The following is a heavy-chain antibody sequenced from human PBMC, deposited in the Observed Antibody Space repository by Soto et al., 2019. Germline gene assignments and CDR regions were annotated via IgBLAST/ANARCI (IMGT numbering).Heavy chain of an antibody. CDR2: IYYSGST. Sequence: PSETLSLTCTVSGGSVSSRNYYWSWIRQPPGKGLEWIGYIYYSGSTHYNPSLKSRVTISVDTAKNQFSLNLSSVTAADTAVYFCTRDRYDSSGYYYYSDCWGQGNLVTVSS. V-gene: IGHV4-61*01. CDR1: GGSVSSRNYY. CDR3: TRDRYDSSGYYYYSDC. D-gene: IGHD3-22*01. J-gene: IGHJ4*02.